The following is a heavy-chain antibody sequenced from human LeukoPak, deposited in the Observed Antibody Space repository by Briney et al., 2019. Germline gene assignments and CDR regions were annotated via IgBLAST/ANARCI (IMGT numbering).Heavy chain of an antibody. Sequence: PGRSLRLSCAASGFTFDDYAMHWVRQAPGKGLEWVSSISSSSSYIYYADSVKGRFTISRDNAKNSLYLQMNSLRAEDTAVYYCARDPEGAGSFNDYWGQGTLVTVSS. J-gene: IGHJ4*02. CDR3: ARDPEGAGSFNDY. CDR1: GFTFDDYA. CDR2: ISSSSSYI. D-gene: IGHD1-26*01. V-gene: IGHV3-21*01.